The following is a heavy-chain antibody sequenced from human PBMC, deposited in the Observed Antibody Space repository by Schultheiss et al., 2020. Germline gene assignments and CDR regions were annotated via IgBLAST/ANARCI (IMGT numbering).Heavy chain of an antibody. V-gene: IGHV4-59*08. CDR3: ARTHSDYDFWFDP. CDR1: GGSISSYY. D-gene: IGHD5-12*01. CDR2: IYYSGST. J-gene: IGHJ5*02. Sequence: SETLSLTCTVSGGSISSYYWSWIRQPPGKGLEWIGSIYYSGSTYYNPSLKSRVTISVDTSKNQFSLKLSSVTAADTAVYFCARTHSDYDFWFDPWGQGTLVTVSS.